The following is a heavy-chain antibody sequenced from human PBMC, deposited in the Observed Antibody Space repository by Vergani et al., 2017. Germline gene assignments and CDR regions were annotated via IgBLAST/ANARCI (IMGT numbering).Heavy chain of an antibody. CDR2: ISSSSSYI. V-gene: IGHV3-21*01. Sequence: EVQLVESGGGLVKPGGSLRLSCAASGFTFSSYSMNWVRQAPGKGLEWVSSISSSSSYIYYADSVKSRFTISRDNAKNSLYLQMNSLRAEDTAVYYCARAAAAANMDVWGQGTTVTVSS. J-gene: IGHJ6*02. D-gene: IGHD6-13*01. CDR1: GFTFSSYS. CDR3: ARAAAAANMDV.